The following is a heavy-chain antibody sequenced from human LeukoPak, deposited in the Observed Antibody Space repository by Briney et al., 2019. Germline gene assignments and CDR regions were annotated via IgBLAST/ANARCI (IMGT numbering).Heavy chain of an antibody. CDR3: ARENASSGPHFEH. CDR1: GGSISTYY. J-gene: IGHJ4*02. V-gene: IGHV4-59*01. Sequence: SETLSLTCCVSGGSISTYYWIWTRQPPGKGLEWIGYNYNRGTTAYNPSLKSLVTISVDRSKNQFSLSLTSVTAADTAFYYCARENASSGPHFEHWGRGILVTVSS. CDR2: NYNRGTT. D-gene: IGHD1-1*01.